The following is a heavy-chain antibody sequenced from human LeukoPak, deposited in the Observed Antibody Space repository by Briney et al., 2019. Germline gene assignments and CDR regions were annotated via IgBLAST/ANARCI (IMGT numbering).Heavy chain of an antibody. Sequence: GGSLRLSCAASGFTFSSFAMSWVRQAPGKGLEWISVISGSGGSTYYADSVKGRFTISRDNSKNTLFLQMNSLRAEDTAVYYCAKARGYSYGYVGLDAFDIWGQGTMVTVSS. CDR1: GFTFSSFA. CDR2: ISGSGGST. J-gene: IGHJ3*02. D-gene: IGHD5-18*01. CDR3: AKARGYSYGYVGLDAFDI. V-gene: IGHV3-23*01.